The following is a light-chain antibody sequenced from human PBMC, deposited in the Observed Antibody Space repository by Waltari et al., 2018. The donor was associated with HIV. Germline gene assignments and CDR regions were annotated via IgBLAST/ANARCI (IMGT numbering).Light chain of an antibody. CDR2: DAS. CDR1: QDISNY. Sequence: IQMTQSPSSLSASVGDRVTITCQASQDISNYLNWFQQKPGKAPKLLIYDASNMETGVPSRFSGSGSETDFTFTISSLQPEDIATYYCLQYDNLLTFGGGTKVEIK. CDR3: LQYDNLLT. J-gene: IGKJ4*01. V-gene: IGKV1-33*01.